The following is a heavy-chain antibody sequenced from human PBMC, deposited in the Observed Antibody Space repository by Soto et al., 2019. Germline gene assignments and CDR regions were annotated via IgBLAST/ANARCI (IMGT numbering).Heavy chain of an antibody. CDR1: GASISGSNW. V-gene: IGHV4-4*02. Sequence: SETLSLTCAVSGASISGSNWWTWVRQPPGKGLEWIGEIFHSGITNYNPPLKSRVTISVDKSKNQFSLKLNSVTAADTAVYYCARRANYYDSNLYYVDYWGQGTLVTVSS. D-gene: IGHD3-22*01. CDR3: ARRANYYDSNLYYVDY. CDR2: IFHSGIT. J-gene: IGHJ4*02.